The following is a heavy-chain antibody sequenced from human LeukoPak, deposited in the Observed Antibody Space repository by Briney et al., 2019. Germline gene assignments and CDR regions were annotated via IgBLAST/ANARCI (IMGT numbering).Heavy chain of an antibody. J-gene: IGHJ5*02. D-gene: IGHD2-2*02. CDR3: VRAYCSSTSCYTEGWFDP. CDR2: FHYSGST. V-gene: IGHV4-39*07. CDR1: SGSVSSSSYY. Sequence: PSETLSLTCTVSSGSVSSSSYYWGWIRQPPGKGLEWIGSFHYSGSTYYNPSLMSRVTISGDTSKNQFSLRLSSVTAADTAVYYCVRAYCSSTSCYTEGWFDPWGQGTLVTVSS.